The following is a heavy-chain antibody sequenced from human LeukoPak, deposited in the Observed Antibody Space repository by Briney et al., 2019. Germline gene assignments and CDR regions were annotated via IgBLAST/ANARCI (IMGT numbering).Heavy chain of an antibody. CDR3: ARDRSQEFDP. CDR1: RFTFRNYA. V-gene: IGHV3-30*04. Sequence: GGSLRLSCAASRFTFRNYAMHWVRQAPGKGLEWVAVISSDGTNKDYADSVKGRFSISRENSKNTLYLQMNRLRADDTAVYYCARDRSQEFDPWGQGTLVTVSS. CDR2: ISSDGTNK. D-gene: IGHD3-10*01. J-gene: IGHJ5*02.